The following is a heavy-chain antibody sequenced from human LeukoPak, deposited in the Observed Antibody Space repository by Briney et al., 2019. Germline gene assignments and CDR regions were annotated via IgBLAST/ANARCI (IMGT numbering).Heavy chain of an antibody. D-gene: IGHD3-10*01. CDR3: ARAGRITMVRGVPMDY. V-gene: IGHV3-48*02. CDR2: ISSSSSTI. J-gene: IGHJ4*02. Sequence: GGSLRLSCAASGFTFNSYGMTWVRQAPGKGLEWVSYISSSSSTIYYADSVKGRFTISRDNAKNSLYLQMNSLRDEDTAVYYCARAGRITMVRGVPMDYWGQGTLVTVSS. CDR1: GFTFNSYG.